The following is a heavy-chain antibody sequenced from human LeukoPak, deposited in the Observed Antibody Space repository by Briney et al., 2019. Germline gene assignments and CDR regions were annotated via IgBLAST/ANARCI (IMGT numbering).Heavy chain of an antibody. CDR3: ARGVAAADKNFDY. CDR1: GGSISSGGYY. Sequence: SQTLSLTCTVSGGSISSGGYYWSWIRQHPGKGLEWIGYIYYSGSTYYHPSLKSRVTISVDTSKNQFSLKLSSVTAADTAVYYCARGVAAADKNFDYWGQGTLVTVSS. J-gene: IGHJ4*02. CDR2: IYYSGST. D-gene: IGHD6-13*01. V-gene: IGHV4-31*03.